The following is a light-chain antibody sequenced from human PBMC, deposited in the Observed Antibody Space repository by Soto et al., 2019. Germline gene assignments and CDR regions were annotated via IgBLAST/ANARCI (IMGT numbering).Light chain of an antibody. V-gene: IGLV2-14*01. J-gene: IGLJ2*01. CDR2: DVS. CDR3: SSYTSSSTVI. Sequence: QSALTQPASVSASPGQSITISCTGTSSDIGGYNYVSWYQQHPGKAPKLMIYDVSNRPSGISNRFSGSRSGNTASLTIPGLQAEDEADYYCSSYTSSSTVIFGGGTKLTVL. CDR1: SSDIGGYNY.